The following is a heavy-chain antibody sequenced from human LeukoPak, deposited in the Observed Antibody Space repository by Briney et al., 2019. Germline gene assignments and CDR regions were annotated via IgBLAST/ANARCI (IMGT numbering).Heavy chain of an antibody. J-gene: IGHJ5*02. V-gene: IGHV7-4-1*02. CDR1: GYIFTNYA. CDR3: ARVNDYGYNWFDP. Sequence: ASVKVSCKASGYIFTNYAMNWVRQAPGQGLEWMGWINTNTGNPTYAQAFTGRFVFSLDTSVSTAYLRISSLKAEDTALYYCARVNDYGYNWFDPWGQGTLVTVSS. CDR2: INTNTGNP. D-gene: IGHD4/OR15-4a*01.